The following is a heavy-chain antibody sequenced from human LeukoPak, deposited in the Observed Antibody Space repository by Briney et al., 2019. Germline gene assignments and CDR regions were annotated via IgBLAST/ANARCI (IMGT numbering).Heavy chain of an antibody. D-gene: IGHD6-13*01. CDR2: INRDGSST. CDR1: GFTFSSYW. CDR3: ASLGAAAAATNFDY. V-gene: IGHV3-74*01. J-gene: IGHJ4*02. Sequence: GGSLRLSCAPPGFTFSSYWMHWVPHAPGKGLVWVSRINRDGSSTSYADSVKGRFTISRDNAKNTLYLQMNSLRAEDTAVYYCASLGAAAAATNFDYWGQGTLVTVSS.